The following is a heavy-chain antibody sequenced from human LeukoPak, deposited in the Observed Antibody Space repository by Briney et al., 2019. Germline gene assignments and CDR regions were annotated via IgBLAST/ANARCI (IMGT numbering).Heavy chain of an antibody. CDR1: GYSFTSYW. J-gene: IGHJ4*02. Sequence: GESLKISCKGSGYSFTSYWIGWVRQMPGKGLEWMGIIYPSDSDTKYSPSFRGQVTTSADKSITTAYLQWSSLKASDTAIYYCARESRSSRTIDYWGQGTQVTVSS. CDR2: IYPSDSDT. D-gene: IGHD6-13*01. V-gene: IGHV5-51*01. CDR3: ARESRSSRTIDY.